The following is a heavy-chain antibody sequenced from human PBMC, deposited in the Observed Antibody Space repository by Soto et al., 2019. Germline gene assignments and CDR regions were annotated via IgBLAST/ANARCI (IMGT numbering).Heavy chain of an antibody. J-gene: IGHJ6*02. Sequence: LSETLSLTCTVSGGPIGTSSYYWGWIRQPPGKGLEWIGSIYYSGSTYYNPSLKSRVTISVDTSKNQFSLKLSSVTAADTAVYYCARRRVKDQLLLYDYYGMDVWGQGTTVT. CDR3: ARRRVKDQLLLYDYYGMDV. CDR2: IYYSGST. D-gene: IGHD2-2*01. CDR1: GGPIGTSSYY. V-gene: IGHV4-39*01.